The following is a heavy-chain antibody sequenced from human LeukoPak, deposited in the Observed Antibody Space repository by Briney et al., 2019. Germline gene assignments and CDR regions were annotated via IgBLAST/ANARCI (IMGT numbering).Heavy chain of an antibody. J-gene: IGHJ4*02. CDR2: IYASGST. V-gene: IGHV4-4*07. CDR3: ARKRKGAYGFDY. CDR1: GGSISGYF. D-gene: IGHD3-16*01. Sequence: PSETLSLTCTVSGGSISGYFWSWIRQPAGKGLEWIGRIYASGSTNYNPSLDSRVTMSVDTSNNQFSLKLTSVTATDTAVYYCARKRKGAYGFDYWGQGTLVTVSS.